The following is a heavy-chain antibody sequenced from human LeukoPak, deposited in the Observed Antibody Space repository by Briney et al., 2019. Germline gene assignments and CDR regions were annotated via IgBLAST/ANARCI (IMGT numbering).Heavy chain of an antibody. CDR1: GYTFTGYY. Sequence: ASVMVSCKASGYTFTGYYMHWVRQAPGQGLEWMGWINPNSGGTNYAQKFQGRVTMTRDTSISTAYMELSRLRSDDTAVYYCARKPGIAAAGTNFDYWGQGTLVTVSS. V-gene: IGHV1-2*02. CDR2: INPNSGGT. D-gene: IGHD6-13*01. CDR3: ARKPGIAAAGTNFDY. J-gene: IGHJ4*02.